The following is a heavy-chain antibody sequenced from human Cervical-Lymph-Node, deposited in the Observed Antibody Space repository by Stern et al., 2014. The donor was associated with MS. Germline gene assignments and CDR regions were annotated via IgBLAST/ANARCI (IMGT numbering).Heavy chain of an antibody. V-gene: IGHV3-11*01. CDR3: ARADGSSDDY. CDR1: GFSFRNY. CDR2: ISSSGDHI. J-gene: IGHJ4*02. D-gene: IGHD3-10*01. Sequence: QVQLVESGGGLVKPGGSLRLSCAASGFSFRNYMSWIRQAPGKGLEWVSYISSSGDHIDYADSVKGRFTISRDNAKNALYLQMNSLRADDTAVYYGARADGSSDDYWGQGTLVTVSS.